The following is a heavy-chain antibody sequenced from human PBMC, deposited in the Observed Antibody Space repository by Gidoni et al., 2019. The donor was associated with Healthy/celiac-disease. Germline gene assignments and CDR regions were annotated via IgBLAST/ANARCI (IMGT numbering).Heavy chain of an antibody. D-gene: IGHD2-2*01. V-gene: IGHV3-23*01. Sequence: EVQLLESGGGLVQPGGSLRLSCAASGFTFGSYAMTWVRPAPGKGLEWVSAISGSGGSTYYADSVKGRFTISRDNSKNTLYLQMNSLRAEDTAVYYCAKASRPPPGYCSSTSCYWTNYYYGMDVWGQGTTVTVSS. CDR1: GFTFGSYA. CDR2: ISGSGGST. CDR3: AKASRPPPGYCSSTSCYWTNYYYGMDV. J-gene: IGHJ6*02.